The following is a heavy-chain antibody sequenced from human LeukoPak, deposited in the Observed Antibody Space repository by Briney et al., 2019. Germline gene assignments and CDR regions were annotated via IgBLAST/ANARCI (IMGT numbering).Heavy chain of an antibody. V-gene: IGHV3-30*18. CDR3: AKDATLFGDQYFDY. J-gene: IGHJ4*02. CDR1: GFTFSSHG. CDR2: TSYDGSTK. D-gene: IGHD3-10*01. Sequence: GGSLRLSCAASGFTFSSHGMHWVRQAPGKGLEWVAVTSYDGSTKYYADSAKGQFNISRDNSKNTLYLQMNSLRVDDTAVYYCAKDATLFGDQYFDYWGQGTLVIVSS.